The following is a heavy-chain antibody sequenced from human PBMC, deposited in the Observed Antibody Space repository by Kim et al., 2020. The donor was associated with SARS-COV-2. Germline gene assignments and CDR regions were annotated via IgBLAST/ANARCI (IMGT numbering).Heavy chain of an antibody. D-gene: IGHD3-22*01. Sequence: SSTIYYADSVKGRFTISRDNAKNSLYLQMNSLRDEDTAVYYCARGNGYYNWGQGTLVTVSS. V-gene: IGHV3-48*02. J-gene: IGHJ4*02. CDR3: ARGNGYYN. CDR2: SSTI.